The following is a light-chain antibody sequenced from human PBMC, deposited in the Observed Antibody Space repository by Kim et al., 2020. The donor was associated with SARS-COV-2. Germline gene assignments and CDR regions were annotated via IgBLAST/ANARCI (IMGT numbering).Light chain of an antibody. Sequence: GQTVRITCQGDSLRSYYASWYQQKPGQAPVLVIYGKNNRPSGIPDRFSGSSSRNTASLTITGAQAEDEADYYCNSRDSSGNHRNVVFGGGTQLTVL. CDR1: SLRSYY. CDR2: GKN. J-gene: IGLJ2*01. V-gene: IGLV3-19*01. CDR3: NSRDSSGNHRNVV.